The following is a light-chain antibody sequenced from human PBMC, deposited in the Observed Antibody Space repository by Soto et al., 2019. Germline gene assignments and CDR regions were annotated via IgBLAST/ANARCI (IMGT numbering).Light chain of an antibody. Sequence: EIVLTQSPGTLSLSPGERATLSCTASETIGMTSLAWYQQKPGQAPRLVIYGASKTACGIPDRFSGSTSGTVFNLSISRLEPEDSAVYHCLQHGSAPYTFGQGTRLEIK. V-gene: IGKV3-20*01. CDR3: LQHGSAPYT. J-gene: IGKJ2*01. CDR2: GAS. CDR1: ETIGMTS.